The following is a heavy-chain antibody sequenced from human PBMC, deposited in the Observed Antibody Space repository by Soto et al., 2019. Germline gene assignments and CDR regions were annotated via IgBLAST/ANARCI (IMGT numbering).Heavy chain of an antibody. V-gene: IGHV3-33*01. D-gene: IGHD1-26*01. CDR2: IWYDGSNK. CDR1: GFTFSSYG. J-gene: IGHJ6*02. Sequence: QVQLVESGGGVVQPGRSLRLSCAASGFTFSSYGMHWVRQAPGKGLEWVAVIWYDGSNKYYADSVKGRFTISRDNSKKTLYLPMNSLRAEDTAVYYCARDPPSGSYYKYYYYGMDVWGQGTTVTVSS. CDR3: ARDPPSGSYYKYYYYGMDV.